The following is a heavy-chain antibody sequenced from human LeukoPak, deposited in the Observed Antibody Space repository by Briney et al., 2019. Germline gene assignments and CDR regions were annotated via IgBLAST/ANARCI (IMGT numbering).Heavy chain of an antibody. CDR1: RFTFSNYW. J-gene: IGHJ6*03. CDR2: IKQDGSEK. V-gene: IGHV3-7*01. CDR3: ARGSGNARGHYYIDV. Sequence: GGSLRLSCAASRFTFSNYWMSWVCQAPGKGLEWVANIKQDGSEKYYVDSVKGRFTVSRDNAKNLLYLQMNSLRAEDTAVYYCARGSGNARGHYYIDVWGNGTTVTVSS. D-gene: IGHD2-2*01.